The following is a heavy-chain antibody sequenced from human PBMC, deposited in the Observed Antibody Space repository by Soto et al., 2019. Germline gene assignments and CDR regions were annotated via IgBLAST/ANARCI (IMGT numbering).Heavy chain of an antibody. D-gene: IGHD3-3*01. CDR1: GFTFSGSA. CDR2: IRSKANNYAT. CDR3: SRQASDFWSGKPQYYMDV. J-gene: IGHJ6*03. V-gene: IGHV3-73*01. Sequence: EVQLVESGGGLVQPGGSLNLSCAASGFTFSGSAMHWVRQASGKGLEWVGRIRSKANNYATAYGASVKGRFTISRDDSKNTAYLQMNSLKTEDTAVYYCSRQASDFWSGKPQYYMDVWGKGTTVTVSS.